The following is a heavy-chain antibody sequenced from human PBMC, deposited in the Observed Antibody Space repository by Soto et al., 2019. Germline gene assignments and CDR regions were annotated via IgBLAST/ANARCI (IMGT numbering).Heavy chain of an antibody. D-gene: IGHD1-1*01. CDR2: IYATGTT. J-gene: IGHJ5*02. V-gene: IGHV4-4*07. CDR3: FRDGTKTLRDWFDP. Sequence: SETLSLTCTVSGDSISGFYWSWIRKSAGKGLEWIGRIYATGTTDYNPSLTSRVMMSVDTSKKHFSLKLRSVTAADTAVYYCFRDGTKTLRDWFDPWGQGMSVTVSS. CDR1: GDSISGFY.